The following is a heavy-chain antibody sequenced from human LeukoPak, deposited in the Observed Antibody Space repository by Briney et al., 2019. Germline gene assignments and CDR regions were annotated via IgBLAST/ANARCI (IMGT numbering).Heavy chain of an antibody. CDR3: AKDGDSRGLTHFDY. J-gene: IGHJ4*02. CDR1: GFAFDDYA. Sequence: GGSLRLSCAASGFAFDDYAMHWVRQAPGKGLEWVSGISWNSGSIGYADSVKGRFTISRDNAKNSLYLQMNSLRAEDTALYYCAKDGDSRGLTHFDYWGQGTLVTVSS. D-gene: IGHD1-20*01. V-gene: IGHV3-9*01. CDR2: ISWNSGSI.